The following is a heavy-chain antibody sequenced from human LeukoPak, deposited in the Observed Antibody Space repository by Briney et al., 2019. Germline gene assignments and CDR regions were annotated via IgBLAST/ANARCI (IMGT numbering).Heavy chain of an antibody. D-gene: IGHD2-2*01. CDR3: ARVTRPRYCSSTSCPNELDY. J-gene: IGHJ4*02. Sequence: GGSLRLSCAASGFSFSSYSMNWVRQAPGKGPEWVSYISSSSSTIYYADSVKGRFTISRDNAKNSLYLQMNSLRAEDTAVYYCARVTRPRYCSSTSCPNELDYWGQGTLVTVSS. V-gene: IGHV3-48*04. CDR2: ISSSSSTI. CDR1: GFSFSSYS.